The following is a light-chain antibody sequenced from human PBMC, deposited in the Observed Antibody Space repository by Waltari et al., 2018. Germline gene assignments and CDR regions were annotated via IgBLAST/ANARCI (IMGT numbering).Light chain of an antibody. J-gene: IGLJ2*01. V-gene: IGLV2-23*02. CDR2: EVI. CDR3: CSYAGSSTHVV. Sequence: YQQHLGEATQLRIYEVIKRPSGVSNRFSGFRSGNTASLTISGLQAEDEAVYYCCSYAGSSTHVVFGGGTKLTVL.